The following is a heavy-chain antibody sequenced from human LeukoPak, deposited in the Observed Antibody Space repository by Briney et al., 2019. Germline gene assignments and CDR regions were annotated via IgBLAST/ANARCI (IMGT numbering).Heavy chain of an antibody. V-gene: IGHV1-3*01. Sequence: ASVKVSCKASGYTFTGYYMHWVRQAPGQRLEWMGWINAGNGNTKYSQKFQGRVTITRDTSASTAYMELSSLRSEDTAVYYCARYGSVVDTAIFDYWGQGTLVTVSS. J-gene: IGHJ4*02. CDR2: INAGNGNT. CDR1: GYTFTGYY. D-gene: IGHD5-18*01. CDR3: ARYGSVVDTAIFDY.